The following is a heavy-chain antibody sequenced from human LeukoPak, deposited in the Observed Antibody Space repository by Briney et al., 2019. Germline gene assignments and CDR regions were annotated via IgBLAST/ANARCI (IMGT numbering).Heavy chain of an antibody. CDR1: GITFSSYG. J-gene: IGHJ4*02. V-gene: IGHV3-23*01. CDR2: ISSTGGTT. Sequence: GGSLRLSCAASGITFSSYGMSWVRQAPGKGLEWVSSISSTGGTTYYADSVKGRFTISRDNSKNTLYLQMNSLRAEDTAVYYCATLTAYCSSISCHDYWGQGTLVTVSS. CDR3: ATLTAYCSSISCHDY. D-gene: IGHD2-2*01.